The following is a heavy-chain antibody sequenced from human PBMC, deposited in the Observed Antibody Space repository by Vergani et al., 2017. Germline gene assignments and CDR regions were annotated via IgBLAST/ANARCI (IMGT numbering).Heavy chain of an antibody. Sequence: QVQLVESGGGVVKPGRSLRLSCAASGFTLSSYAMHWVRQAPGKGLEWVAVISYDGSNKYYADSVKGRFTISRDNSKNTLYLQMNSLRAEDTAVYYCARYHVRCYYVSSGYFDAFYIWGQATMVTVSS. CDR2: ISYDGSNK. D-gene: IGHD3-22*01. CDR1: GFTLSSYA. J-gene: IGHJ3*02. CDR3: ARYHVRCYYVSSGYFDAFYI. V-gene: IGHV3-30*01.